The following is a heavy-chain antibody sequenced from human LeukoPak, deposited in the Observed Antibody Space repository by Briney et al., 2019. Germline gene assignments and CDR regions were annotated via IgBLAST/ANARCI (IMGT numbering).Heavy chain of an antibody. CDR2: ISSSGGST. V-gene: IGHV3-23*01. J-gene: IGHJ4*02. CDR1: GFTFSSYG. Sequence: GRSLRLSCAASGFTFSSYGMHWVRQAPGKGLEWVSTISSSGGSTYHADSVKGRFTISRDNSKNTLYLQMNSLRAEDTAVYYCAKGEVYDFWSGFEYWGQGILVTVSS. CDR3: AKGEVYDFWSGFEY. D-gene: IGHD3-3*01.